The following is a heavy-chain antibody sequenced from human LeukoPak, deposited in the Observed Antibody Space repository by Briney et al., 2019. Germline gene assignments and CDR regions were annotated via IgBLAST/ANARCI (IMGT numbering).Heavy chain of an antibody. CDR3: ARRGLVAGIYDLVYGFDI. D-gene: IGHD3/OR15-3a*01. CDR2: IMPMFGTA. J-gene: IGHJ3*02. CDR1: GGTFSSYD. V-gene: IGHV1-69*06. Sequence: GASVKVSCKASGGTFSSYDISWVRQAPGQGLEWMGGIMPMFGTANYAQKFQGRVTITADKSTSTAYMELSSLRSEDTAVYYCARRGLVAGIYDLVYGFDIWGQGTMVTVSS.